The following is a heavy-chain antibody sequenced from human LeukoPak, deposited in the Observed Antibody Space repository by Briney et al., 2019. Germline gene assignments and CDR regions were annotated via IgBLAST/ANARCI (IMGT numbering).Heavy chain of an antibody. CDR3: ARSSSGYNYLYFDY. CDR2: IYSDGRA. J-gene: IGHJ4*02. V-gene: IGHV3-53*01. CDR1: GFTFSSYE. D-gene: IGHD3-22*01. Sequence: PGGSLRLSCAASGFTFSSYEMNWVRQAPGKGLEWVSVIYSDGRAYYSDSVKGRLTVSRDISKNTVYLQMNSLRAEDTAVFYCARSSSGYNYLYFDYWGRGTLVTVSS.